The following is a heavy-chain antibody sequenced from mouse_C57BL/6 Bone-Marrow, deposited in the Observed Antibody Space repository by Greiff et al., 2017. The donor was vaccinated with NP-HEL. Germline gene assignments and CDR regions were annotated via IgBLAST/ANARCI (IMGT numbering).Heavy chain of an antibody. Sequence: VQLQQSGPVLVKPGASVKMSCKASGYTFTDYYMNWVKQSHGKSLEWIGVINPYNGGTSYNQKFKGKATLTVDKSSSTAYMALNSLTYEDSAVYYCARTPNDGYGGYWGQGTTLTVSS. V-gene: IGHV1-19*01. CDR2: INPYNGGT. J-gene: IGHJ2*01. D-gene: IGHD2-3*01. CDR1: GYTFTDYY. CDR3: ARTPNDGYGGY.